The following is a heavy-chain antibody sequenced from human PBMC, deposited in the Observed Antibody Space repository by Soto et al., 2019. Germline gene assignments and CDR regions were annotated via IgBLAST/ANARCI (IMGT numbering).Heavy chain of an antibody. V-gene: IGHV3-53*01. Sequence: EVQLVESGGGLIQPGGSLRLSCVVSGFTVSSSNYMSWVRQAPGKGLEWVSVIYTGGTTYYADSVKGRFTISRDNAKNTLYLQMNSLRAEDTAVYYCHGYGYWGQGTLVTVSS. CDR2: IYTGGTT. D-gene: IGHD5-12*01. CDR3: HGYGY. J-gene: IGHJ4*02. CDR1: GFTVSSSNY.